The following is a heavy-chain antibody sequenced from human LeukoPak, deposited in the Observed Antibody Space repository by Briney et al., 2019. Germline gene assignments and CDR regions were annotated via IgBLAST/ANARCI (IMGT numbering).Heavy chain of an antibody. V-gene: IGHV1-8*01. CDR2: MNPNSGNT. Sequence: ASVKVSCKAPGYTFTSYDINWVRQATGQGLEWMGWMNPNSGNTGFAQKFQGRVTMTRNTSISTAYMELSSLRSEDTAVYYCARGPTQVVVLGYYYMDVWGKGTTVTVSS. CDR3: ARGPTQVVVLGYYYMDV. D-gene: IGHD2-2*01. J-gene: IGHJ6*03. CDR1: GYTFTSYD.